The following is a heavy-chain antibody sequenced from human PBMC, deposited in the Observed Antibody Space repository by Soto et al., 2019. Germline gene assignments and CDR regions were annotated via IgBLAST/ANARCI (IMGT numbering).Heavy chain of an antibody. D-gene: IGHD1-26*01. CDR2: INAGNGNT. Sequence: QVQLVQSGAEVKKPGASVKVSCKASGYTFTSYAMHWVRQAPGQRLEWMGWINAGNGNTKYSKKFQGRVTITRDTSASTAYMELSSLRSEDTAVYYCARAQGGYSGSYRFDYWGQGTLVTVSS. V-gene: IGHV1-3*01. CDR1: GYTFTSYA. CDR3: ARAQGGYSGSYRFDY. J-gene: IGHJ4*02.